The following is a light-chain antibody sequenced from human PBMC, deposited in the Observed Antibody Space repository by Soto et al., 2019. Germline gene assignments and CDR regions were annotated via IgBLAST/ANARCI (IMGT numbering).Light chain of an antibody. J-gene: IGKJ1*01. Sequence: VLTQSPATLSLSPGERATLSCRASQSVSSFLAWYQHKPGQAPRLLIYDASNRATGIQARFSGSGSGTEFTLTIRSLEPEDFAVYYCQQRSNWPTFGQGTKVDIK. CDR1: QSVSSF. CDR2: DAS. V-gene: IGKV3-11*01. CDR3: QQRSNWPT.